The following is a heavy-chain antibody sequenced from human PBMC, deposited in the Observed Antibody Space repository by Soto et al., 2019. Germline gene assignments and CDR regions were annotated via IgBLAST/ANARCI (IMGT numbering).Heavy chain of an antibody. D-gene: IGHD3-22*01. J-gene: IGHJ4*02. CDR1: GFTFNSYG. V-gene: IGHV3-33*01. Sequence: QVQLVESGGGVVQPGRSLRLSCAASGFTFNSYGMHWVRQAPGKGLEWVAVIWYDGSNKYYADSVKGRFTISRDNSKNTLYLQMNSLRAEDTAVYYCARDLNTMIVVVDYYFDYWGQGTLVTVSS. CDR3: ARDLNTMIVVVDYYFDY. CDR2: IWYDGSNK.